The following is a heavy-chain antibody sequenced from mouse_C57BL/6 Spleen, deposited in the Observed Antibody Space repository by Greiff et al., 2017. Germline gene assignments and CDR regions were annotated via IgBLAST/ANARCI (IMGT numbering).Heavy chain of an antibody. CDR2: IDTEDGET. CDR1: GFNIKDYY. CDR3: AYDGSSSWFAY. J-gene: IGHJ3*01. D-gene: IGHD1-1*01. V-gene: IGHV14-2*01. Sequence: DVQLQESGAELVKPGASVKLSCTASGFNIKDYYMHWVKQRTEQGLEWIGRIDTEDGETKYAPKFQGKATITADTSSNTAYLQISSLTSEDTAVYYCAYDGSSSWFAYGGQGTLVTVSA.